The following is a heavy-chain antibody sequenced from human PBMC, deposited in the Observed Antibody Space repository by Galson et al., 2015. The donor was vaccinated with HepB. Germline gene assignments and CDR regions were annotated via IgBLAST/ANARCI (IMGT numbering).Heavy chain of an antibody. CDR2: MSYDGSNK. J-gene: IGHJ4*02. Sequence: SLRLSCAASGFTFSSYGMHWVRQAPGKGLEWVAVMSYDGSNKYYADSVKGRFTISRDNSKNTLYLQMNSLRAEDTAVYYCAKDHYDFDYWGQGTLVTVSS. V-gene: IGHV3-30*18. D-gene: IGHD3-16*01. CDR1: GFTFSSYG. CDR3: AKDHYDFDY.